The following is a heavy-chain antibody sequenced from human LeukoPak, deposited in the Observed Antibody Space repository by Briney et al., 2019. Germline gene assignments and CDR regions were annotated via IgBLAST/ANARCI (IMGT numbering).Heavy chain of an antibody. Sequence: GGSLRLSCAASGFTVSSNYMSWVRQAPGKGLEWVSVIYSGGSTYYADSVKGRFTISRDNSKNTLYLQMNSLRAEDTAVYYRARGVDGDYSFDYWGQGTLVTVSS. D-gene: IGHD4-17*01. CDR1: GFTVSSNY. CDR3: ARGVDGDYSFDY. CDR2: IYSGGST. J-gene: IGHJ4*02. V-gene: IGHV3-53*01.